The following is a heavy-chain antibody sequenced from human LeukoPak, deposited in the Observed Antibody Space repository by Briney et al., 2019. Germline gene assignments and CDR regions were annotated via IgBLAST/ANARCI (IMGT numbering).Heavy chain of an antibody. V-gene: IGHV3-48*01. CDR1: GFTFSSYS. J-gene: IGHJ6*03. Sequence: GGFLRLSCAASGFTFSSYSMTWVRQAPGKGLEWVSYISSSSSTIYYADPVKGRFTISRDNAKNSLYLQMNSLRAEDTAVYYCAVGFDYYYMDVWGKETTVTVSS. CDR3: AVGFDYYYMDV. CDR2: ISSSSSTI.